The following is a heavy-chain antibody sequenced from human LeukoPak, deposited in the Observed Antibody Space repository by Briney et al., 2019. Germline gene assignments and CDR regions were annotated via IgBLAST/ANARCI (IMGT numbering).Heavy chain of an antibody. CDR3: ARNAAYCLDY. D-gene: IGHD1-26*01. V-gene: IGHV4-59*12. CDR2: IYYSGST. J-gene: IGHJ4*02. Sequence: SETLSLTCTVSGGSINSYYWSWIRQPPGKGLECIGYIYYSGSTNYNPSVKSRVTISVDTSKNQFSLKLTSVTAADTAIYYCARNAAYCLDYWGQGTLVTVSS. CDR1: GGSINSYY.